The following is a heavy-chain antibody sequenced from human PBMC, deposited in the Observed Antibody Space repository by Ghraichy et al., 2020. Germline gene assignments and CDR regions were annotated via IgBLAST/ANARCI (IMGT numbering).Heavy chain of an antibody. CDR2: IRGSGGST. V-gene: IGHV3-23*01. J-gene: IGHJ6*02. Sequence: GGSLRLSCAASGFTFSSYAMSWVRQAPGKGLEWVSAIRGSGGSTYYADSVKGRFTISRDNSKNTLYLQMNSLRAEDTAVYYCAKLGGFDYYYYGMDVWSQGTTVTVSS. CDR3: AKLGGFDYYYYGMDV. D-gene: IGHD3-16*01. CDR1: GFTFSSYA.